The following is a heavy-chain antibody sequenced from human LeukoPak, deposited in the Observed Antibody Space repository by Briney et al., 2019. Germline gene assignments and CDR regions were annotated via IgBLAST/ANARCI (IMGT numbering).Heavy chain of an antibody. CDR2: IIPIFGTA. V-gene: IGHV1-69*13. D-gene: IGHD3-10*01. CDR3: ARDHYYYGSLSWFDP. J-gene: IGHJ5*02. Sequence: SVKVSCKASGGTFSSYAISWVRQAPGQGLEWMEGIIPIFGTANYAQKFQGRVTITADESTSTAYMELSSLRSEDTAVYYCARDHYYYGSLSWFDPWGQGTLVTVSS. CDR1: GGTFSSYA.